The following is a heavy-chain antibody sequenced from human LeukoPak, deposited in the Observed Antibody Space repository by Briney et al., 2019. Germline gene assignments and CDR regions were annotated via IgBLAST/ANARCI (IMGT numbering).Heavy chain of an antibody. J-gene: IGHJ6*02. CDR2: ITIGVRST. CDR1: GVTSTEFV. D-gene: IGHD6-25*01. CDR3: ARRGGGQGYGMDV. V-gene: IGHV3-23*01. Sequence: VGSLRLSCAASGVTSTEFVMSWVRQAPGKGVGWVSTITIGVRSTYYTDSVKGRFTISRDNSKNTLNLQMNGLRAEDTAVYYCARRGGGQGYGMDVWGQGTTVAVSS.